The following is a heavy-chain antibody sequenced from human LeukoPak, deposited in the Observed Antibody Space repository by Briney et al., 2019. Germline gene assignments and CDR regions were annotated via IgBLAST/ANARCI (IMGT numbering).Heavy chain of an antibody. Sequence: ASVKVSCKASGYTFTGYYMHWVRQAPGQGLEWMGWINPNSGGINYAQKFQGRVTMTRDTSISTAYMELSRLRSDDTAVYYCARDSDYYDSSGYTFDPWGQGTLVTVSS. V-gene: IGHV1-2*02. CDR2: INPNSGGI. CDR3: ARDSDYYDSSGYTFDP. D-gene: IGHD3-22*01. CDR1: GYTFTGYY. J-gene: IGHJ5*02.